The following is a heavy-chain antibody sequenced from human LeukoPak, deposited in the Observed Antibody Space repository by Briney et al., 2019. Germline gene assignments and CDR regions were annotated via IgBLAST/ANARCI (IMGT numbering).Heavy chain of an antibody. D-gene: IGHD6-19*01. CDR2: INHSGST. CDR1: GGSFSGYY. Sequence: PSETLSLTCAVYGGSFSGYYWSWIRQPPGKGLEWIGEINHSGSTNYNPSLKSRVTISVNTSKNQFSLKLSSVTAADTAVYYCAREHSPWLVLYYFDYWGQGTLVTVSS. J-gene: IGHJ4*02. CDR3: AREHSPWLVLYYFDY. V-gene: IGHV4-34*01.